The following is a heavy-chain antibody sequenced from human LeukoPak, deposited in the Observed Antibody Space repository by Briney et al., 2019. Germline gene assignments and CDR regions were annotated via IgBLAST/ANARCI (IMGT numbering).Heavy chain of an antibody. V-gene: IGHV3-23*01. D-gene: IGHD4-17*01. J-gene: IGHJ3*02. CDR3: ARNDYGDYVDAFDI. CDR1: GFTFNNYA. Sequence: AGGSLRLSCAASGFTFNNYAMSWVRRAPGKGPEWVSAISGDDDNTYYADSVKGRFTISRDNSKNTLHLQMNSLRAEDTAVYYCARNDYGDYVDAFDIWGQGTMVTVSS. CDR2: ISGDDDNT.